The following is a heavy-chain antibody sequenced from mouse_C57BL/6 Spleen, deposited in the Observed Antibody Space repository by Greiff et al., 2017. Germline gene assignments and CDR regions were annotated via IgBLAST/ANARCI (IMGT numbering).Heavy chain of an antibody. D-gene: IGHD2-4*01. CDR1: GYTFTSYW. J-gene: IGHJ4*01. CDR3: ARWSPIYYDPYYYAMDY. Sequence: QVQLQQPGAELVRPGTSVKLSCKASGYTFTSYWRHWVKQRPGQGLEWIGVIDPSDSYTNYNQKFKGKATLTVDTSSSTAYMQLSSLTSEDSAVYYCARWSPIYYDPYYYAMDYWGQGTSVTVSS. V-gene: IGHV1-59*01. CDR2: IDPSDSYT.